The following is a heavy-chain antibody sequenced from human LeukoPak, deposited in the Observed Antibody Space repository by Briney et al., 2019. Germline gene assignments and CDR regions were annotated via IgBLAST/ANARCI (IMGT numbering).Heavy chain of an antibody. V-gene: IGHV4-59*01. CDR3: ATLGSFDY. Sequence: SETLSLTCTVSGVSISSYYWSWIRQPPGKGLEWIGYRYYRGSTNYNPSLKSRFTISVDTSKNQFSLKLSSVTAADTAVYYCATLGSFDYWGQGTLDTVSS. CDR1: GVSISSYY. CDR2: RYYRGST. D-gene: IGHD7-27*01. J-gene: IGHJ4*02.